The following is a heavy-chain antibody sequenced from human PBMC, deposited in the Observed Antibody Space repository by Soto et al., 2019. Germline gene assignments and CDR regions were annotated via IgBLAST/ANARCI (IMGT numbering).Heavy chain of an antibody. J-gene: IGHJ5*02. CDR3: AHSLIGYYYDSSGSNWFDP. CDR1: GFSLSTSGVG. V-gene: IGHV2-5*02. CDR2: IYWDDDK. Sequence: QITLKESGPTLVKPTQTLTLTCTFSGFSLSTSGVGVGWIRQPPRKALEWLALIYWDDDKRYSPSLKSRLTITKDTSKNQVVLTMTNMDPVDTATYYCAHSLIGYYYDSSGSNWFDPWGQGTLVTVSS. D-gene: IGHD3-22*01.